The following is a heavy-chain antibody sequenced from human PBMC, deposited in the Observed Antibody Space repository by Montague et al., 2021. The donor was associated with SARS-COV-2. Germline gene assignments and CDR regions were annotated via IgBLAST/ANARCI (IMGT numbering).Heavy chain of an antibody. Sequence: SETLSLTCTVSGDSISSYYWSWIRQPPGKGLEWIGYLYNSGSTKYNPSLKSRVTISVDTSKNQFSLKLSSVTAADTAVYYCARHIEEGGTYYYYYGMDVWGQGTTVTVSS. CDR1: GDSISSYY. V-gene: IGHV4-59*08. D-gene: IGHD3-16*01. J-gene: IGHJ6*02. CDR2: LYNSGST. CDR3: ARHIEEGGTYYYYYGMDV.